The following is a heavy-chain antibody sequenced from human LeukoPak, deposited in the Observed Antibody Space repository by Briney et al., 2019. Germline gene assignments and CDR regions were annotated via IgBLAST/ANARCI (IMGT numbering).Heavy chain of an antibody. CDR3: ARLFSGWSDY. Sequence: SDTLSLTCTVSGGSISNFYWTWIRQPPGKGLEWIGDIYSSGTTTYNPSLKSRVTMSLDTSKNQFSLEVSSVTAADTAVYYCARLFSGWSDYWGQGTLVTVSS. V-gene: IGHV4-4*08. D-gene: IGHD6-19*01. CDR1: GGSISNFY. J-gene: IGHJ4*02. CDR2: IYSSGTT.